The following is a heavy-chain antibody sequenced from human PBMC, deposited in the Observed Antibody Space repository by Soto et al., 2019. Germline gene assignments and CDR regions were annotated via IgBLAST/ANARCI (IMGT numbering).Heavy chain of an antibody. CDR1: GRIFSSFP. CDR3: AKVRSRDGYNYVLEQ. D-gene: IGHD5-18*01. CDR2: VISASGSV. V-gene: IGHV1-69*01. Sequence: QVQVVQSGAEVKKPGSSVKISCKASGRIFSSFPTSWVRQVPGKGLEWMGGVISASGSVTYAPQFQGRVTITAVPSAGLGYLELSSFTSEDTSIYYCAKVRSRDGYNYVLEQWGPGTMVTVSS. J-gene: IGHJ3*01.